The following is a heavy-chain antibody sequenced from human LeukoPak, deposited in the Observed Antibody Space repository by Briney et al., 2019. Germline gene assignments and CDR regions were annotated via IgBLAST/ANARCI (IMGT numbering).Heavy chain of an antibody. V-gene: IGHV3-23*01. D-gene: IGHD6-19*01. CDR2: ISDDGYST. J-gene: IGHJ4*02. CDR1: RFIFDNYG. CDR3: ARGSSGWYGIDY. Sequence: GGTLRLSCAASRFIFDNYGMTWVRQAPGKGLEWVSGISDDGYSTYYADSVKGRFTISRDNAKNALYLQMNSLRAEDTAVYYRARGSSGWYGIDYWGQGALVNVSS.